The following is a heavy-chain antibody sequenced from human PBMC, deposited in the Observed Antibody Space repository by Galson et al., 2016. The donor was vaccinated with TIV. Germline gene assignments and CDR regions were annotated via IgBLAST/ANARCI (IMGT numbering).Heavy chain of an antibody. CDR2: IIPIFGTA. CDR1: GGTFSSYA. V-gene: IGHV1-69*13. CDR3: ARSEYSYGKYYYYYYTDV. J-gene: IGHJ6*03. D-gene: IGHD5-18*01. Sequence: SVKVSCKASGGTFSSYAISWVRQAPGQGLEWMGGIIPIFGTANYAQKFQGRVTITADESTSTAYMELSSLRSEDTAVFYCARSEYSYGKYYYYYYTDVWGKGTTVIVSS.